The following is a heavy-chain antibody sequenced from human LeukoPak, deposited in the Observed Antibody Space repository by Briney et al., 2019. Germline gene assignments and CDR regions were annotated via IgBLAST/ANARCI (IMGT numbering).Heavy chain of an antibody. CDR2: IGSRSVTT. CDR3: ARATRNGYDY. D-gene: IGHD5-24*01. CDR1: GFTFNIYG. V-gene: IGHV3-48*04. J-gene: IGHJ4*01. Sequence: PGGSLRLSCEASGFTFNIYGMNWVRQAPGKGPEWVSYIGSRSVTTHYADSVKGRFPVSRDDAQNALYLQMNSLRRDDTAVYYCARATRNGYDYWGHGTRVTVSS.